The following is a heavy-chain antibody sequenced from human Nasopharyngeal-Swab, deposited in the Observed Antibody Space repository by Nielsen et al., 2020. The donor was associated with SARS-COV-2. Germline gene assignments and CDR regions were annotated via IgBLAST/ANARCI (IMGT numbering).Heavy chain of an antibody. Sequence: GESLKISCAASGFTVSSNYMSWVRQAPGKGLEWVSVIYSGGTTYYADSLKGRFTISRDNSKNTLYLQMNSLRAEDTAVYYCARDRTNDYYYYMDVWGKGTTVTVSS. CDR3: ARDRTNDYYYYMDV. D-gene: IGHD1-1*01. CDR2: IYSGGTT. CDR1: GFTVSSNY. J-gene: IGHJ6*03. V-gene: IGHV3-53*01.